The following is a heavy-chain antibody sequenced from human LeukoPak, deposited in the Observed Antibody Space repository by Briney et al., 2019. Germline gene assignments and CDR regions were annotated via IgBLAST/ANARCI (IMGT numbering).Heavy chain of an antibody. J-gene: IGHJ4*02. Sequence: ASVKVSCKASGYTFTGYYMHWVRQAPGQGLEWMGWINPNSGGTNYAQKFQGRVTMTRDTSISTAYMELSRLRSDDTAVYYCARDVGLMVYAIDYFDYWGQGTLVTVSS. D-gene: IGHD2-8*01. V-gene: IGHV1-2*02. CDR2: INPNSGGT. CDR3: ARDVGLMVYAIDYFDY. CDR1: GYTFTGYY.